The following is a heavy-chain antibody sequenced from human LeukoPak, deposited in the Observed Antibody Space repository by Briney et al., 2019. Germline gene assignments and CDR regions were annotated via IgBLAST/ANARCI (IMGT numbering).Heavy chain of an antibody. CDR2: ISSFSSTI. J-gene: IGHJ4*02. CDR3: ARSPNYKGYFDY. V-gene: IGHV3-48*04. D-gene: IGHD3-10*01. CDR1: GFTFSSYS. Sequence: GGSLRLSCAASGFTFSSYSINWVRQAPGKGLEWVSYISSFSSTIYYADSVMGRFTISRDNAKNSLYLQMNSLRAEDTAVYYCARSPNYKGYFDYWGQGTLVTVSS.